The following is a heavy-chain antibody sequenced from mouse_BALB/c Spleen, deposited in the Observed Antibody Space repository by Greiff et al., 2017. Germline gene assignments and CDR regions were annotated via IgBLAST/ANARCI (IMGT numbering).Heavy chain of an antibody. CDR1: GFNIKDTY. V-gene: IGHV14-3*02. J-gene: IGHJ3*01. CDR3: ALYYDYDEGPWVAY. Sequence: VQLQQSGAELVKPGASVKLSCTASGFNIKDTYMHWVKQRPEQGLEWIGRIDPANGNTKYDPKFQGKATITADTSSNTAYLQLSSLTSEDTAVYYCALYYDYDEGPWVAYWGQGTLVTVSA. CDR2: IDPANGNT. D-gene: IGHD2-4*01.